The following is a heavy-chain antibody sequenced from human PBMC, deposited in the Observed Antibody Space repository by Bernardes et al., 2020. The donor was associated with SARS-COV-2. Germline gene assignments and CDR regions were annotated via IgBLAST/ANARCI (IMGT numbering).Heavy chain of an antibody. J-gene: IGHJ6*03. CDR2: IYSGGST. Sequence: GGSLRLSCAASGSTVTSDDMTWVRQAPGKGLEWVSVIYSGGSTYYADSVKGRFTISRDNFKNTVFLQMNSLRVEDTAVYYCARGLRIFHYMDVWGKGTPVTVSS. CDR3: ARGLRIFHYMDV. V-gene: IGHV3-66*02. D-gene: IGHD3-3*01. CDR1: GSTVTSDD.